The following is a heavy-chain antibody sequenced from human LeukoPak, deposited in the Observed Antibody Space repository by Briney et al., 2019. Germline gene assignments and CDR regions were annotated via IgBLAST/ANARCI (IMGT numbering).Heavy chain of an antibody. CDR2: INPNSGGT. CDR1: GYTFTGYY. D-gene: IGHD6-19*01. Sequence: ASVKVSCKASGYTFTGYYMHWVRQAPAQGLEWMGRINPNSGGTNYAQKFQGRVTMTRDTSISTAYMELSRLGSDDTAVYYCARDSGDAVAVNWYFDLWGRGTLVTVSS. CDR3: ARDSGDAVAVNWYFDL. J-gene: IGHJ2*01. V-gene: IGHV1-2*06.